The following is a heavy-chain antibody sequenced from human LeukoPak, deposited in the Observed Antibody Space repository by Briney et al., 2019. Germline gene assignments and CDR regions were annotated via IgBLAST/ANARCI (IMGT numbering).Heavy chain of an antibody. CDR2: INPNSGGT. V-gene: IGHV1-2*02. Sequence: ASVKVSCKASGYTFTDYYIHWVRQAPGQGLEWMGWINPNSGGTNYAQKFQGRVTMTRDTSISTAYMELSRLRSDDTAVYYCARDSRELPYYYYYMDVWGKGTTVTVSS. CDR3: ARDSRELPYYYYYMDV. CDR1: GYTFTDYY. D-gene: IGHD1-26*01. J-gene: IGHJ6*03.